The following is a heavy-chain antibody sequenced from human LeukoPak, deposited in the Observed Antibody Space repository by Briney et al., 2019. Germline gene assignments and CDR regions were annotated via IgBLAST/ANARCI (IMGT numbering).Heavy chain of an antibody. CDR2: ISYEDGTNK. Sequence: GGSLRLSCAASGFTFRSFVMHWVRQAPGKGLEWVAAISYEDGTNKYYADSVKGRFTISRDNSKTTLFLQMNSLRAEDTAVYFCARQQQQLWYDWGQGTLVTVSS. J-gene: IGHJ4*02. D-gene: IGHD5-18*01. V-gene: IGHV3-30-3*01. CDR1: GFTFRSFV. CDR3: ARQQQQLWYD.